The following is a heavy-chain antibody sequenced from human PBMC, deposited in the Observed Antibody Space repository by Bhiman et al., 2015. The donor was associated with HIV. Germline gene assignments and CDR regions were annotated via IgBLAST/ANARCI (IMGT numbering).Heavy chain of an antibody. CDR3: AKSKYHYNFWSGYYDY. D-gene: IGHD3-3*01. Sequence: EVQLVESGGGLVQPGRSLRLSCAASGFTFDDYAMHWVRQAPGKGLEWVSGISWNSGSIGYADSVKGRFTISRDNAKNSLYLQMNSLRAEDTALYYCAKSKYHYNFWSGYYDYWGQGAQVSVSS. CDR1: GFTFDDYA. J-gene: IGHJ4*02. CDR2: ISWNSGSI. V-gene: IGHV3-9*01.